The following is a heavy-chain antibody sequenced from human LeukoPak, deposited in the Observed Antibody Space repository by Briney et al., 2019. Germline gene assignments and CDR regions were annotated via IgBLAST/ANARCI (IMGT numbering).Heavy chain of an antibody. Sequence: SVKVSCKASGGTFSSYATSWVRQAPGQGLEWMGGIIPIFGTANYAQKFQGRVTITADKSTSTAYMELSSLRSEDTAVYYCASAYSSGLGEFDYWGQGTLVTVSS. CDR1: GGTFSSYA. CDR2: IIPIFGTA. V-gene: IGHV1-69*06. CDR3: ASAYSSGLGEFDY. J-gene: IGHJ4*02. D-gene: IGHD6-19*01.